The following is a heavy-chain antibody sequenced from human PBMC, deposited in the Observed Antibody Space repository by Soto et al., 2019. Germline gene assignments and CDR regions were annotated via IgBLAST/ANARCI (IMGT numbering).Heavy chain of an antibody. D-gene: IGHD5-18*01. V-gene: IGHV3-21*01. Sequence: GESLKISCAASGFTFSSYSMNWVRQAPGKGLEGVSSISSSSSYIYYADSVKGRFTISRDNAKNSLYLQMNSLRAEDTAVYYCASHAMASFDYWGQGTLVTVSS. CDR3: ASHAMASFDY. J-gene: IGHJ4*02. CDR1: GFTFSSYS. CDR2: ISSSSSYI.